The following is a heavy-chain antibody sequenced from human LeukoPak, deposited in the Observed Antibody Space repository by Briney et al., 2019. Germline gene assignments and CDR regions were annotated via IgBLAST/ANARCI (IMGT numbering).Heavy chain of an antibody. J-gene: IGHJ3*02. D-gene: IGHD4/OR15-4a*01. CDR3: ARDRDVDYGNDGFDI. V-gene: IGHV3-48*03. CDR1: GFSFSTYE. CDR2: ISASGQTI. Sequence: GGSLRLSCAASGFSFSTYEFHWVLHAPGKGLEWVSYISASGQTIYYADSVRGRFTISRDNAKNSLYLQMNSLGAEDTAVYHCARDRDVDYGNDGFDIWGQGTTVTVSS.